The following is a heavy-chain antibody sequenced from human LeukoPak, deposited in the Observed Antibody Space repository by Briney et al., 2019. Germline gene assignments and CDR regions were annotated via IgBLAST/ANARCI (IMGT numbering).Heavy chain of an antibody. J-gene: IGHJ5*02. Sequence: GGSLRLSCAASGFTFSDYYMSWIRQAPGKGLEWVSYISSSGSTIYYADSVKGRFTISRDNAKNSLYLQMNSLSAEDTAVYYCARDWVAAAGAPGWFDPWGQGTLVTVSS. V-gene: IGHV3-11*01. CDR2: ISSSGSTI. D-gene: IGHD6-13*01. CDR3: ARDWVAAAGAPGWFDP. CDR1: GFTFSDYY.